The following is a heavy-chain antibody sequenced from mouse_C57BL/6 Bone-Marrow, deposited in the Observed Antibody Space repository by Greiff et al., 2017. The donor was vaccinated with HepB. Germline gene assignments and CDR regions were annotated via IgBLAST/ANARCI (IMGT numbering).Heavy chain of an antibody. CDR1: GYSITSGYY. J-gene: IGHJ3*01. CDR3: ARLLRY. V-gene: IGHV3-6*01. D-gene: IGHD1-1*01. CDR2: ISYDGSN. Sequence: EVQLQESGPGLVKPSQSLSLTCSVTGYSITSGYYWNWIRQFPGNKLEWMGYISYDGSNNYNPSHKNRISITRDTSKNQFFLKLNSVTTEDTATYYCARLLRYWGQGTLVTVSA.